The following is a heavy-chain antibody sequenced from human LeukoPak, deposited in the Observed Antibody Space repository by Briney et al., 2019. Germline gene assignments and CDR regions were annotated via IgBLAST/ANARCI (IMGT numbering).Heavy chain of an antibody. D-gene: IGHD6-13*01. J-gene: IGHJ4*02. V-gene: IGHV3-30-3*01. CDR3: ARETESLIAAPGNPGDY. Sequence: GGSLRLSCAASGFTLSSNAMHWVRQAPGKGLEWVAVISHDGSDKYYADSVKGRFTISRDNSKNTLYLQMNSLRTEDTAVYYCARETESLIAAPGNPGDYWGQGTLVSVSS. CDR1: GFTLSSNA. CDR2: ISHDGSDK.